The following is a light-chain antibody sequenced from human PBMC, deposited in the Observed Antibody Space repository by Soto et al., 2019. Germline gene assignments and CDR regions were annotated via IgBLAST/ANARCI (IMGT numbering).Light chain of an antibody. V-gene: IGLV1-44*01. J-gene: IGLJ1*01. Sequence: QSVLTQPPSASGTPGQRVTISCSGSSSNIGSNTVNWYQQPPGTAPKLLIYSNNQRPSAVPDRFSGSKSGTSASLAISGLQSEDEADYYCAAWDDSLNGFYVFGTGTKV. CDR3: AAWDDSLNGFYV. CDR1: SSNIGSNT. CDR2: SNN.